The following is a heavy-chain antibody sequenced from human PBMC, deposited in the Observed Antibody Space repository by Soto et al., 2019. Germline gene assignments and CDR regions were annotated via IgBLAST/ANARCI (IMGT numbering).Heavy chain of an antibody. CDR3: ANYDFWSGYSS. CDR2: INHSGST. V-gene: IGHV4-34*01. Sequence: QVQLQQWGAGLLKPSETLSLTCAVYGGSFSGYYWSWIRQPPGKGLEWIGEINHSGSTNYNPSLKSRVTISVDTSKNQFSLKLSSVTAADTAVYYCANYDFWSGYSSWGQGTLVTVSS. J-gene: IGHJ5*02. D-gene: IGHD3-3*01. CDR1: GGSFSGYY.